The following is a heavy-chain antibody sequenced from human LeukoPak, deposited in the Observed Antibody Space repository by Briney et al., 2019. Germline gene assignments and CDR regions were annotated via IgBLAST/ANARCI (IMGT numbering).Heavy chain of an antibody. J-gene: IGHJ5*02. CDR3: ARDHRYCSGGSCQYNWFDP. CDR2: ISSSSSYT. V-gene: IGHV3-11*06. CDR1: GFTFSDYY. Sequence: GGSLRLSCAASGFTFSDYYMSWIRQAPGKGLEWVSYISSSSSYTNYADSVKGRFTISRDNAKNSLYLQMNSLRAEDTAVYYCARDHRYCSGGSCQYNWFDPWGQGTLVTVSS. D-gene: IGHD2-15*01.